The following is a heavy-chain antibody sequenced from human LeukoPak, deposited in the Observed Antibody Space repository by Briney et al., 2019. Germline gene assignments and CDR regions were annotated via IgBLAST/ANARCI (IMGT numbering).Heavy chain of an antibody. CDR2: IRGDGSVK. V-gene: IGHV3-7*01. CDR3: SRDANYYDSSRHYFDAFDI. Sequence: SAGSLRLSCEASGFMFSKYWMTWVRQAPGKGLEWVANIRGDGSVKYLLDSVKGRFSISRDNAKNSLSLEMNNLRAEDTAVYYCSRDANYYDSSRHYFDAFDIWGRGTMVTVSS. D-gene: IGHD3-22*01. J-gene: IGHJ3*02. CDR1: GFMFSKYW.